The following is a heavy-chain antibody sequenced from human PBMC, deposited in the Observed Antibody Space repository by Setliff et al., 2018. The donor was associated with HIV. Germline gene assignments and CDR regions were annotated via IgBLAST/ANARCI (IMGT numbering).Heavy chain of an antibody. V-gene: IGHV2-5*02. CDR3: SHILQDPPSHFYYYFYMDV. CDR1: GFSLSTSGVC. J-gene: IGHJ6*03. Sequence: GPTLVNPTQTLTLTFAFSGFSLSTSGVCVGWIRQPPGKALEWLALISWDDDKRYRPSLKSRLTITKDTSKNQVVLTMTNMDPVDTATYYCSHILQDPPSHFYYYFYMDVWGKGTTVTVSS. D-gene: IGHD3-3*02. CDR2: ISWDDDK.